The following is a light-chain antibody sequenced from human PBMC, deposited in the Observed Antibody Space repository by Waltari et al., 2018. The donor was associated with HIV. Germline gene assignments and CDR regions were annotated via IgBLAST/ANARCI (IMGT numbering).Light chain of an antibody. V-gene: IGLV1-40*01. CDR2: GNS. J-gene: IGLJ2*01. Sequence: QSVLTQPPSVSGAPGQRVTIYCTGSSSNIGAGYAVHWYQQLPGTAPKLLIYGNSNRPSGVPDRFSGSKSGTSASLAITGLQAEDEADYYCQSYDSSLSAVFGGGTKLTVL. CDR1: SSNIGAGYA. CDR3: QSYDSSLSAV.